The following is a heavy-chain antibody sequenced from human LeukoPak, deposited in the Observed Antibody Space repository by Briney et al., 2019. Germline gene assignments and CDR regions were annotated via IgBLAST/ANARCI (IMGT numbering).Heavy chain of an antibody. CDR3: TKNGDRGAYCSGGTCYPYYYYYMDV. J-gene: IGHJ6*03. V-gene: IGHV3-23*01. D-gene: IGHD2-15*01. CDR1: GLTFSSYG. CDR2: ISTTGGTT. Sequence: PGGSLRLSCAASGLTFSSYGMSWVRQAPGRGLEWVSAISTTGGTTYYADSVRGRFTISIDNSRNHLYLSMNSLRAEDTAIYYCTKNGDRGAYCSGGTCYPYYYYYMDVWGKGTTVTFSS.